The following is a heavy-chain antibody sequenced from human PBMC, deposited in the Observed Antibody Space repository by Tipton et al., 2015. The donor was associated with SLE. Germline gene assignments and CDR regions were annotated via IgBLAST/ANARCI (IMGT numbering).Heavy chain of an antibody. D-gene: IGHD3-22*01. V-gene: IGHV4-61*01. CDR3: ARDQDSSGYYLWVY. CDR1: GGSVRSGRYY. CDR2: IYYSGST. J-gene: IGHJ4*02. Sequence: LRLSCTVSGGSVRSGRYYWSWIRQPPGKGLEWIGYIYYSGSTNYNPSLKSRVTISVDTSKNQFSLKLSSVTAADTAVYYCARDQDSSGYYLWVYWGQGTLVTVSS.